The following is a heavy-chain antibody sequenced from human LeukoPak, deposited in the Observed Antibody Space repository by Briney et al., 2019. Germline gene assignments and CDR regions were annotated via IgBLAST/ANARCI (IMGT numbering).Heavy chain of an antibody. J-gene: IGHJ6*02. CDR1: GGSSSSYY. D-gene: IGHD2-15*01. CDR2: IYYSGST. Sequence: SETLSLTCTVSGGSSSSYYWSWIRQPPGKGLEWIGHIYYSGSTNCNPSLKSQVAISVDTSKNQFSLKLSSVTAADTAVYYCARGRILYGMDVWGQGTTVTVSS. CDR3: ARGRILYGMDV. V-gene: IGHV4-59*01.